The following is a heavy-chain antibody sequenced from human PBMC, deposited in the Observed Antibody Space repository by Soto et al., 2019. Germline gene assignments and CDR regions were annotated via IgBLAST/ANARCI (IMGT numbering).Heavy chain of an antibody. CDR1: GFTFINTW. V-gene: IGHV3-15*01. CDR2: IKNKAAGGTI. Sequence: GGSLRLSCAASGFTFINTWMTWVRQAPGKGLEWVGRIKNKAAGGTIDYAAPVKGRFTISRDDSKNTLYLHMNSLRADDTAVYYCGKERRGSGWFVCSYWGQGILVTVSS. J-gene: IGHJ4*02. CDR3: GKERRGSGWFVCSY. D-gene: IGHD6-19*01.